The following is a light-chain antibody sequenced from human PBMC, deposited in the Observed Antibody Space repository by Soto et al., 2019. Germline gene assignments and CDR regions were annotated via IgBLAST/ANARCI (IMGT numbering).Light chain of an antibody. Sequence: QSALTQPASVSGSPGQSITISCTGTSSDVGGYNYVSWYQQQPGKAPKFMIYDVSNRPSGVSNRFSGSKSGNTASLAISGHQAEDEADYYCCSYTTSNTRQIVFGTGTKLTVL. CDR1: SSDVGGYNY. V-gene: IGLV2-14*01. J-gene: IGLJ1*01. CDR2: DVS. CDR3: CSYTTSNTRQIV.